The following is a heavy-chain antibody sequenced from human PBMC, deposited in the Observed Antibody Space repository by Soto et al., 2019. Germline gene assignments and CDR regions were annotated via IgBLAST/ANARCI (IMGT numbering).Heavy chain of an antibody. CDR3: ARLGGYYQALGS. D-gene: IGHD3-22*01. CDR2: IYYTGTT. V-gene: IGHV4-59*08. J-gene: IGHJ4*02. Sequence: TSETLSLTCTVSGGSISPYYWSWIRQPPGKGLEWIGYIYYTGTTNYYPSLKSRVTMSVDTSKNQFSLKLSSVTAADTAVYYCARLGGYYQALGSWGPGTLVTVLL. CDR1: GGSISPYY.